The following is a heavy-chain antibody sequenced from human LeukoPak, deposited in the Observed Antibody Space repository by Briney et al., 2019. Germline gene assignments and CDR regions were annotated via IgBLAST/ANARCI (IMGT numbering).Heavy chain of an antibody. Sequence: GGSLRLSCAASGFTFSSYGMHWVRQAPGKGLEWVAVISYDGSNKYYADSVKGRFTISRDNSKNTLYLQMNSLRAEDTAVYYCAKDAGGGWYCSGGSCYHYYYYMDVWGKGTTVTVSS. V-gene: IGHV3-30*18. CDR2: ISYDGSNK. D-gene: IGHD2-15*01. CDR1: GFTFSSYG. J-gene: IGHJ6*03. CDR3: AKDAGGGWYCSGGSCYHYYYYMDV.